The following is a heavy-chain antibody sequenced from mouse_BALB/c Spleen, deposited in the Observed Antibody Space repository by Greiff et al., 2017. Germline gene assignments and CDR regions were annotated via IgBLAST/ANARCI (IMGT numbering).Heavy chain of an antibody. J-gene: IGHJ4*01. CDR3: ARPYDGYYAMDY. CDR2: ISNGGGST. Sequence: EVNVVESGGGLVQPGGSLKLSCAASGFTFSSYTMSWVRQTPEKRLEWVAYISNGGGSTYYPDTVKGRFTISRDNAKNTLYLQMSSLKSEDTAMYYCARPYDGYYAMDYWGQGTSVTVSS. D-gene: IGHD2-3*01. V-gene: IGHV5-12-2*01. CDR1: GFTFSSYT.